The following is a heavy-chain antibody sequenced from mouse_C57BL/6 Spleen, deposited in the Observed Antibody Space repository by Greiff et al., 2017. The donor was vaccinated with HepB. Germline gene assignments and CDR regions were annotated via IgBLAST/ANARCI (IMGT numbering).Heavy chain of an antibody. CDR1: GFNIKNTY. D-gene: IGHD1-1*01. J-gene: IGHJ3*01. CDR3: ASHYYGSSPWFAY. Sequence: VQLKQSVAELVRPGASVKLSCTASGFNIKNTYMHWVKQRPEQGLEWIGRIDPANGNTKYAPKFQGKATITADTASNTAYLQLSSLTSEDTAIYYCASHYYGSSPWFAYWGQGTLVTVSA. V-gene: IGHV14-3*01. CDR2: IDPANGNT.